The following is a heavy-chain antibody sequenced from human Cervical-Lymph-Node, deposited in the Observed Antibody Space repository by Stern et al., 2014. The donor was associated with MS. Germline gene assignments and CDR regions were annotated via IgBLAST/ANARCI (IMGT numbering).Heavy chain of an antibody. Sequence: QVQLQESGPGLVKPSETLSLTCTVSGDSITSYYWSWIRQPPGKGPEWLGPVFHSGITSYNPSLRGRGTMSADTSKNQFSLKLRSVTAADTAVYYCARESGGDGYNSHFDYWGQGTLVTVSS. V-gene: IGHV4-4*07. CDR3: ARESGGDGYNSHFDY. J-gene: IGHJ4*02. CDR2: VFHSGIT. D-gene: IGHD5-24*01. CDR1: GDSITSYY.